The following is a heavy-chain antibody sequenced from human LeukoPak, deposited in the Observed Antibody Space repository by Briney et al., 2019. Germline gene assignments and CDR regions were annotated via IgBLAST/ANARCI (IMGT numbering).Heavy chain of an antibody. J-gene: IGHJ4*02. D-gene: IGHD3-10*02. CDR1: GYTFTGYY. CDR2: IIPIFGTA. CDR3: ALFGETVIVST. V-gene: IGHV1-69*13. Sequence: GASVKVSCKASGYTFTGYYMHWVRQAPGQGLEWMGGIIPIFGTANYAQKFQGRVTITADESTSTAYMELSSLRSEDTAVYYCALFGETVIVSTWGQGTLVTVSS.